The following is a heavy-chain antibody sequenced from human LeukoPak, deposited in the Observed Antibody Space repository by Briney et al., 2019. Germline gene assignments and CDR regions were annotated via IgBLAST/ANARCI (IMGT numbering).Heavy chain of an antibody. Sequence: GGSLRLSCAASGFTFSSYAMSWVRQAPGKGLEWVSAIIGSGGSTYYADSVKGRFTFSRDNSKNTLYLQMNSLRAEDTAVYYCAKDSLQITMIVVVITGPFDYWGQGTLVTVSS. CDR2: IIGSGGST. D-gene: IGHD3-22*01. CDR1: GFTFSSYA. CDR3: AKDSLQITMIVVVITGPFDY. J-gene: IGHJ4*02. V-gene: IGHV3-23*01.